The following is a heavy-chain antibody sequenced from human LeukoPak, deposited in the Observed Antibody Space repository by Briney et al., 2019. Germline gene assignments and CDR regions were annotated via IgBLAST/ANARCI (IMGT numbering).Heavy chain of an antibody. Sequence: SETLSLTCTVSGGSISSSSYYWGWIRQPPGKGLEWIGSIYYSGSTYYNPSLKSRVTISVDTSKNQFSLKLSSVTAADTAVYYCARDADLRRFDYWGQGTLVTVSS. CDR1: GGSISSSSYY. J-gene: IGHJ4*02. V-gene: IGHV4-39*07. D-gene: IGHD3/OR15-3a*01. CDR2: IYYSGST. CDR3: ARDADLRRFDY.